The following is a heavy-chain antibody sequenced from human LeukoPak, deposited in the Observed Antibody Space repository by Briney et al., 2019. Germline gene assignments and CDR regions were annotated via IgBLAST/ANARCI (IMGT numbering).Heavy chain of an antibody. V-gene: IGHV3-7*04. Sequence: GGSLRLSCAASGFTFSSFWMSWVRQAPGKGLEWVAHIKEDGSMQSYVGSVTGRFTISRDNAKNSVYLQMHSLRAEDTAVYYCARVVTWFDPWGQGSLVTVSS. J-gene: IGHJ5*02. CDR3: ARVVTWFDP. CDR2: IKEDGSMQ. CDR1: GFTFSSFW.